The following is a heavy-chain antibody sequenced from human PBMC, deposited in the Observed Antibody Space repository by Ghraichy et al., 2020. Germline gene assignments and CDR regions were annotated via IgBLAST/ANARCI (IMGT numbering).Heavy chain of an antibody. CDR1: GGSINSGW. J-gene: IGHJ4*02. V-gene: IGHV4-4*02. CDR2: IYHDGTT. D-gene: IGHD1-26*01. Sequence: SETLSLTCAVSGGSINSGWWTWVRQPPGKGLEWIGEIYHDGTTHYNPSLNGRLTISMDNTKTQFSLSLNSVTAADTAVYYCARKFDGRDCWGQGTLVTVSS. CDR3: ARKFDGRDC.